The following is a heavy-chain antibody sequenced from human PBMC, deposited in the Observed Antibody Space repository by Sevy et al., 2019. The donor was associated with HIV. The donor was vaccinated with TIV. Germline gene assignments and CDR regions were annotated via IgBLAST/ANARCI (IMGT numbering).Heavy chain of an antibody. J-gene: IGHJ6*02. CDR3: ARGGAYYGSDYYYGMDV. CDR2: ISYDGNNK. CDR1: GFTFSNYA. V-gene: IGHV3-30-3*01. Sequence: GGSLRLSCAASGFTFSNYAMHWVRQAPGKGLEWVAVISYDGNNKYYADSVKGRFTISRDISKNTLYLQMNSLRAEDTAVYYCARGGAYYGSDYYYGMDVWGQGTTVTVSS. D-gene: IGHD3-10*01.